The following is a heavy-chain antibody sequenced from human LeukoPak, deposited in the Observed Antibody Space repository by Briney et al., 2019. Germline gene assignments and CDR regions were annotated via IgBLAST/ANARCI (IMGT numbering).Heavy chain of an antibody. Sequence: SETLSLSCTVSGGSISSYYWSWIRQPAGKGLEWIGRIYTSGSTNYNPSLKSRVTMSVDTSKNQFSLKLSSVTAADTAVYYCARDTRTSYYYDSSGYYYFDHWGQGTLVTVSS. J-gene: IGHJ4*02. CDR2: IYTSGST. V-gene: IGHV4-4*07. D-gene: IGHD3-22*01. CDR3: ARDTRTSYYYDSSGYYYFDH. CDR1: GGSISSYY.